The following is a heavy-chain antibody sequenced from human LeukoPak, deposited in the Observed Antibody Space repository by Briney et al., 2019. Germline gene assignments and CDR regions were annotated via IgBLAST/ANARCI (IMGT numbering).Heavy chain of an antibody. J-gene: IGHJ6*02. CDR3: ARDSSSYCSSTSCYTGHYYYGMDV. V-gene: IGHV4-34*01. D-gene: IGHD2-2*02. CDR2: INHSGST. CDR1: GGSFSGYY. Sequence: PSETLSLTCAVYGGSFSGYYWSWIRQPPGKGLEWIGEINHSGSTNYNPSLKSRVTISVDTSKNQFSLKLSSVTAADTAVYYCARDSSSYCSSTSCYTGHYYYGMDVWGQGTTVTVSS.